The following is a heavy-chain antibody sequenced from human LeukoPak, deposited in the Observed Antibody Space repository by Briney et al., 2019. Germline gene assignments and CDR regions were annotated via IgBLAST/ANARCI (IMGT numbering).Heavy chain of an antibody. D-gene: IGHD6-19*01. CDR2: ITPIFGTA. Sequence: SVKVSCKASGGTFSSYAISWVRQAPGQGLEWMGGITPIFGTANYAQKFQGRVTITADESTSTAYMELSSLRSEDTAVYYCARNSGWYGNYYYYYGMDVWGQGTTVTVSS. J-gene: IGHJ6*02. V-gene: IGHV1-69*13. CDR3: ARNSGWYGNYYYYYGMDV. CDR1: GGTFSSYA.